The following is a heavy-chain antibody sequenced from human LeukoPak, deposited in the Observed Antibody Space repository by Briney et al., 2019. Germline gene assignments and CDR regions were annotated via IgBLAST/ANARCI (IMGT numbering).Heavy chain of an antibody. CDR2: VSNNGIDK. J-gene: IGHJ4*02. V-gene: IGHV3-30*02. D-gene: IGHD1-20*01. CDR3: AKGITRDSYYLDY. CDR1: GFTFSSDG. Sequence: GGSLRLSCAASGFTFSSDGIHWVRQAPGKGLEWVAFVSNNGIDKHYGDSVQSRFSISRDNSKNTLYLEMKSLRVEDTAMYYCAKGITRDSYYLDYWGQGTLVTVSS.